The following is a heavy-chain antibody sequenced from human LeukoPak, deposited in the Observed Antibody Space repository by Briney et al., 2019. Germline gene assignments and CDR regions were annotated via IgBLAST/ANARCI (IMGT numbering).Heavy chain of an antibody. J-gene: IGHJ6*02. Sequence: GGSLRLSCAASGFTFTSYSMNWVRQAPGKGLEWVSSISSSSSYIYYADSVKGRLTISRDNAKDSLYLQMNSLRAEDTAVYYCARMGHVGYGMDVWGQGTTVTVFS. V-gene: IGHV3-21*01. CDR2: ISSSSSYI. D-gene: IGHD3-16*01. CDR3: ARMGHVGYGMDV. CDR1: GFTFTSYS.